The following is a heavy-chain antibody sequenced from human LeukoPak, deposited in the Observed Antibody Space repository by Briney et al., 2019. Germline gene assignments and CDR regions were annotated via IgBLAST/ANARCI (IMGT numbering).Heavy chain of an antibody. Sequence: GGSLRLSCAASGFTFSSYAMHWVRQAPGKGLEWMGGFDPEDGEIMYAQKFQGRVTMTEDTSTDTAYMELSSLRSEDTAVYYCATGNRHSGYVRYYYYYGMDAWGQGTTVTVSS. D-gene: IGHD5-12*01. V-gene: IGHV1-24*01. CDR2: FDPEDGEI. CDR1: GFTFSSYA. J-gene: IGHJ6*02. CDR3: ATGNRHSGYVRYYYYYGMDA.